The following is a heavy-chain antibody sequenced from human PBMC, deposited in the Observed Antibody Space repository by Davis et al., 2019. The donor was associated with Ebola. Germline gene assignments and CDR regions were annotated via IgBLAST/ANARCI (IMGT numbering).Heavy chain of an antibody. CDR1: GGSISSSNW. J-gene: IGHJ2*01. CDR2: IYHSWST. D-gene: IGHD3-3*01. V-gene: IGHV4-4*02. CDR3: ARDIGFWSGYYTVRYFEL. Sequence: MPSETLSLTCAVSGGSISSSNWWRWVRQPPGKGLEWLGEIYHSWSTNYNPSLKSRVTISVDKSKNQFSLKLSSVTAAETAVYYCARDIGFWSGYYTVRYFELWGRGTLVTVSS.